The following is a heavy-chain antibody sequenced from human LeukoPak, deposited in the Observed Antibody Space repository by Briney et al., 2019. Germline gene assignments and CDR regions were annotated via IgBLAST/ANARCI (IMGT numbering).Heavy chain of an antibody. CDR3: ARVPTNSYGFGQ. V-gene: IGHV3-74*01. J-gene: IGHJ4*02. D-gene: IGHD5-18*01. CDR1: GFGFSVYW. CDR2: INEDGTSA. Sequence: GGSLRLSCAASGFGFSVYWMHWVRQAPGKGLVWVAHINEDGTSASHADSVKGRFTISRDNAKNTLYLQMNSLTVEYTAVYYFARVPTNSYGFGQWGQGSLVTVSS.